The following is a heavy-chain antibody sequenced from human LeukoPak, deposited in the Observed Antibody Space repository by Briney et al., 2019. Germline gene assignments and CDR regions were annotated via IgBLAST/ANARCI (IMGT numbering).Heavy chain of an antibody. CDR2: IYHSGST. Sequence: SETLPLTCAVSGGSISSSNWWSWVRQPPGKGLEWIGEIYHSGSTNYNPSLKSRVTISVDKSKNQFSLKLSSVTAADTAVYYCARAYSSSSRRFDPWGQGTLVTVSS. V-gene: IGHV4-4*02. CDR3: ARAYSSSSRRFDP. J-gene: IGHJ5*02. D-gene: IGHD6-6*01. CDR1: GGSISSSNW.